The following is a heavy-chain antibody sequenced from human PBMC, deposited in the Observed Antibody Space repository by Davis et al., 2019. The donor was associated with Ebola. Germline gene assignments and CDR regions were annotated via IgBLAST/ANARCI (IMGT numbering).Heavy chain of an antibody. D-gene: IGHD3-16*01. Sequence: GGSLRLSCAASGFTFSGSAMHWVRQASGKGLEWVGRIRSKANSYATAYAASVKGRFTISRDDSKNTAYLKMNSLKTEETAVYYCTRGGGGVEYWGQGTLVTVSS. CDR2: IRSKANSYAT. CDR1: GFTFSGSA. V-gene: IGHV3-73*01. J-gene: IGHJ4*02. CDR3: TRGGGGVEY.